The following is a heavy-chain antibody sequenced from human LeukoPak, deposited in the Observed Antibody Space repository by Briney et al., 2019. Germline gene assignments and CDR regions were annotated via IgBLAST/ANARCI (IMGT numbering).Heavy chain of an antibody. V-gene: IGHV3-66*01. CDR3: AMDSAWLPLKFDY. Sequence: PGGSLRLSCAASGFTFDDYAMHWVRQAPGKGLEWVSVLYSGGSTYYTDSVKGRFTISRDNSNNTLYLQMNNLRAEDTAVYYCAMDSAWLPLKFDYWGPGTLVAVST. D-gene: IGHD5-24*01. CDR2: LYSGGST. CDR1: GFTFDDYA. J-gene: IGHJ4*02.